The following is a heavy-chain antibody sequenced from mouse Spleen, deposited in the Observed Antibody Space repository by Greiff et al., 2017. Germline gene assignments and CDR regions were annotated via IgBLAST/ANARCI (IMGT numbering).Heavy chain of an antibody. J-gene: IGHJ4*01. V-gene: IGHV1-15*01. CDR3: TRYGPSYGGYAMDY. CDR2: IDPETGGT. CDR1: GYTFTDYE. Sequence: QVQLQQSGAELVRPGASVTLSCKASGYTFTDYEMHWVKQTPVHGLEWIGAIDPETGGTAYNQKFKGKAILTADKSSSTAYMELRSLTSEDSAVYYCTRYGPSYGGYAMDYWGQGTSVTVSS. D-gene: IGHD1-1*01.